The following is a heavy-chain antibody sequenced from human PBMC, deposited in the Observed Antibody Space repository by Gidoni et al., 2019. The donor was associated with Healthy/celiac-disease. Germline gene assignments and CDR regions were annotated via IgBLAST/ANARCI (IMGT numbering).Heavy chain of an antibody. CDR1: GFTFSSYA. J-gene: IGHJ3*02. Sequence: QVQLVASGGGVVKPGRSLRLSCAASGFTFSSYAMHWVRQAQGKGLEWVAVISYDGSNKYYADSVKGRFTISRDNSKNTLYLQMNSLRAEDTAVYYCARDGYNLLYAFDIWGQGTMVTVSS. D-gene: IGHD5-12*01. CDR3: ARDGYNLLYAFDI. CDR2: ISYDGSNK. V-gene: IGHV3-30-3*01.